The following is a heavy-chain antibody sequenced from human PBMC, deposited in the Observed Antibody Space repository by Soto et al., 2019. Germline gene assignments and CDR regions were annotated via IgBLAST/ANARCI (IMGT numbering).Heavy chain of an antibody. CDR3: ARELRTAAAGTLDY. J-gene: IGHJ4*02. D-gene: IGHD6-13*01. CDR1: GFTVSSNY. Sequence: EVQLVESGGGLVQPGGSLRLSCAASGFTVSSNYMSWVRQAPGKGLEWVSVIYSGGSTYYADSVKGRFTISRDNSKNTLYLQMNSLRADDTAVYYCARELRTAAAGTLDYWGQGTLVTVSP. V-gene: IGHV3-66*01. CDR2: IYSGGST.